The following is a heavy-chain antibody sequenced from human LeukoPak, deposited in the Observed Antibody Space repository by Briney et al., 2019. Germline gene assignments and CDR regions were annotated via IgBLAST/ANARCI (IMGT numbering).Heavy chain of an antibody. D-gene: IGHD3-10*01. CDR2: ISGSGGST. CDR3: AKDQPRAYTGYYYGSGSYYLRAI. V-gene: IGHV3-23*01. Sequence: GGSLRLSCAASGFTFSSYAMSWVRQAPGKGLEWVAAISGSGGSTYYADSVKGRFTISRDNSKNTLYLQMNSLRAEDTAVYYCAKDQPRAYTGYYYGSGSYYLRAIWGQGTMVTVSS. CDR1: GFTFSSYA. J-gene: IGHJ3*02.